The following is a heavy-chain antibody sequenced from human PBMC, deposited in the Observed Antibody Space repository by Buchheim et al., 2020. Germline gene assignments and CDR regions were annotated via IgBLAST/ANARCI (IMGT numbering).Heavy chain of an antibody. CDR1: EFSFSYYC. J-gene: IGHJ4*02. Sequence: EVQLVESGGGLIQPGGSLRLSCAASEFSFSYYCMNWVRQAPGKGLEWVSSIDRDGSEKYYADSVKGRFTISRDIVKNSLYLQMHGLRAEDTAVDYCVRDYHWAFDYWGRGTL. CDR3: VRDYHWAFDY. CDR2: IDRDGSEK. V-gene: IGHV3-21*06. D-gene: IGHD1-1*01.